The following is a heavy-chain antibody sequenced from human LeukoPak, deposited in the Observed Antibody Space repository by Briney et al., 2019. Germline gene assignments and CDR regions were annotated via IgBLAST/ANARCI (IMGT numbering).Heavy chain of an antibody. CDR2: ISSSGSTI. Sequence: GGSLRLSCAASGFSVSNDYMSWVRQAPGKGLEWVSYISSSGSTIYYADSVKGRFTISRDNAKNSLYLQMNSLRAEDTAVYYCATREQQLPLKYWGQGTLVTVSS. CDR3: ATREQQLPLKY. V-gene: IGHV3-11*04. D-gene: IGHD6-13*01. CDR1: GFSVSNDY. J-gene: IGHJ4*02.